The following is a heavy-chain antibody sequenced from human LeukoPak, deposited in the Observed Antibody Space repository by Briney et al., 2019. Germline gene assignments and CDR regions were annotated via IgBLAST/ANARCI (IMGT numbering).Heavy chain of an antibody. D-gene: IGHD5-12*01. V-gene: IGHV3-33*01. J-gene: IGHJ4*02. CDR2: IWYDGSNK. CDR1: GFTFSSYG. CDR3: AVEMATSNFDY. Sequence: GGSLRLSCAASGFTFSSYGMHWVRQAPGKGLEWVAVIWYDGSNKYYADSVKGRFTISRDNSKNTLYLQMNSLRAEDTAVYYCAVEMATSNFDYWGQGTLVTVSS.